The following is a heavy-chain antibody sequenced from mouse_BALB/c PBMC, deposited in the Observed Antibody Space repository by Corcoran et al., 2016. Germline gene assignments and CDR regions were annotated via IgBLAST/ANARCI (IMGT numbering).Heavy chain of an antibody. Sequence: EVQLQQSGAVLVRPGALVKLSCKASGFNIKDYYMNWVKQRPEQGLEWIGWIDPENGNTIYDPKFQGKASITADSSSNTAYLQLSSLTSEDTAVYYCASLYSDYAWFAYCGQGTLVTVSA. CDR1: GFNIKDYY. J-gene: IGHJ3*01. CDR3: ASLYSDYAWFAY. V-gene: IGHV14-1*02. CDR2: IDPENGNT. D-gene: IGHD2-4*01.